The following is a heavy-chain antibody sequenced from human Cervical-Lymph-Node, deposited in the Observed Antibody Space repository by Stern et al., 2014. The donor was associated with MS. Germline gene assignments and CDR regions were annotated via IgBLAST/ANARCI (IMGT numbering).Heavy chain of an antibody. CDR3: ARGYISGWELPLDS. V-gene: IGHV1-46*01. Sequence: QVHLVESGAEVKKPGASVKVSCKASGYTFTTYYMHWVRQAPGQGLEWVGIINPSGGATTYAQKFQGRVTMTRDTSTSTVYMELSSLRSDDTAIYHCARGYISGWELPLDSWGQGTLITVSS. D-gene: IGHD6-19*01. CDR1: GYTFTTYY. CDR2: INPSGGAT. J-gene: IGHJ4*02.